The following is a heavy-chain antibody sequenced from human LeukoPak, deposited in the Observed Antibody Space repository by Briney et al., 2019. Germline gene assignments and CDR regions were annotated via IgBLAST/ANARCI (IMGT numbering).Heavy chain of an antibody. CDR3: AKDRGGAVAGPQRDWFDP. CDR1: GFTFSSYA. Sequence: PGGSLRLSCAASGFTFSSYAMSWVRQTPGKGLEWVSAISGSGGSTYYADSVKGRFTISRDNSKNTLFLQMNSLRAEDTAVYYCAKDRGGAVAGPQRDWFDPWGQGTLVTVSS. V-gene: IGHV3-23*01. J-gene: IGHJ5*02. D-gene: IGHD6-19*01. CDR2: ISGSGGST.